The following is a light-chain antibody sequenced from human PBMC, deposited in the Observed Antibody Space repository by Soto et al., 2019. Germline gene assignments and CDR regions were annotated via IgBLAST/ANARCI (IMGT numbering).Light chain of an antibody. J-gene: IGKJ2*01. CDR2: GAS. V-gene: IGKV3-15*01. CDR3: QQYDNWPMYT. Sequence: EIVMTQSPATLSVSPGERATLSCRASQSVRSSLAWYQQRPGQAPRLLIYGASTRASGIPARFSGSGSGTEFTLTISSLQSEDFAVYYCQQYDNWPMYTFGRGTKLEI. CDR1: QSVRSS.